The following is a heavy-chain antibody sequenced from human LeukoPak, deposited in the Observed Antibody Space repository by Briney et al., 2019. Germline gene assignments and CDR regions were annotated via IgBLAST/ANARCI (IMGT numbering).Heavy chain of an antibody. D-gene: IGHD2-21*02. Sequence: SETLSLTCTVSGGSISSYYWSWIRQPPGKGLEWIGYIYYSGSTNYNPSLKSRVTISVDTSKNQFSLKLSSVTTADTAVYYCARAYCGGDCYPFDYWGQGTLVTVSS. CDR3: ARAYCGGDCYPFDY. CDR1: GGSISSYY. V-gene: IGHV4-59*01. J-gene: IGHJ4*02. CDR2: IYYSGST.